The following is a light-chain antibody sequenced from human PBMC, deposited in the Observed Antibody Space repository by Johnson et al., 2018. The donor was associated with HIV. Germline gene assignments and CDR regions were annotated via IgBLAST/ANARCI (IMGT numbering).Light chain of an antibody. Sequence: QSVLTQPPSVSVAPGQRVTISCSGSSSNIGNNYISWYQQLQGTAPKLLIYDNNKRPSGIPDRFSGSKSGTSATLGITGLQTGDEADYYCGTWDSSLSAPVFGTGTKVTVL. CDR3: GTWDSSLSAPV. CDR1: SSNIGNNY. V-gene: IGLV1-51*01. J-gene: IGLJ1*01. CDR2: DNN.